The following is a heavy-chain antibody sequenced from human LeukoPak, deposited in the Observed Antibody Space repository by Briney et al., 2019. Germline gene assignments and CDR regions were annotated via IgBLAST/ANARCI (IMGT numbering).Heavy chain of an antibody. CDR2: ISSSSSSYI. Sequence: GGSLRLSCAASGFTFSSYSMNWVRQAPGKGLEWVSSISSSSSSYIYYADSVKGRFTISRDNAKNSLYLQMNSLRAEDMALYYCTKSGCSSTTCYYNSWGQGTLVTVSS. D-gene: IGHD2-2*01. V-gene: IGHV3-21*04. CDR3: TKSGCSSTTCYYNS. CDR1: GFTFSSYS. J-gene: IGHJ4*02.